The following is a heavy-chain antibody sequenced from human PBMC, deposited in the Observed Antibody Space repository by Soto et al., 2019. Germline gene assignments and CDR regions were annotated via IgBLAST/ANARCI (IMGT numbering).Heavy chain of an antibody. CDR2: ISGSGGST. CDR3: AKDPSRQWLVRGLFDP. J-gene: IGHJ5*02. Sequence: EVQLLESGGGLVQPGGSLRLSCAASGFTFSSYAMSWVRQAPGKGLEWVSAISGSGGSTYYADSVKGRFTISRDNSKNTLYLQMNSLRAEDTAVYYCAKDPSRQWLVRGLFDPWGQGTLFTVSS. CDR1: GFTFSSYA. D-gene: IGHD6-19*01. V-gene: IGHV3-23*01.